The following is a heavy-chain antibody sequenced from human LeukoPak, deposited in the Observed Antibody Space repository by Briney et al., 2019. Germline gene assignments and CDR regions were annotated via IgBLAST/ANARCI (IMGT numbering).Heavy chain of an antibody. V-gene: IGHV4-30-4*01. J-gene: IGHJ3*02. CDR1: GGSISSGDYY. CDR2: IYYSGST. CDR3: ARDGYNYFGEAFDI. Sequence: SETLSLTCTVSGGSISSGDYYWSWIRQPPGKGLEWIGYIYYSGSTYYNPSLKSRVTISVDTSKNQFSLKLSSVTAADTAVYYCARDGYNYFGEAFDIWGQGTMVTVSS. D-gene: IGHD5-24*01.